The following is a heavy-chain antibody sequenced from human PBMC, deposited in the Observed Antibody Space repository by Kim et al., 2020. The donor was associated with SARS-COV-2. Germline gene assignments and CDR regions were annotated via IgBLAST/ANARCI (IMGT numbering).Heavy chain of an antibody. J-gene: IGHJ6*02. Sequence: ASVKVSCKASGYTFTSYGISWVRQAPGQGLEWMGWISAYNGNTKYAQKLQGRVTMTTDTSTSTAYMELRSLRSDDTAVYYCARDRGRAYYGSGSYFYYYYGMDVWGQGTTVTVSS. D-gene: IGHD3-10*01. CDR2: ISAYNGNT. CDR1: GYTFTSYG. CDR3: ARDRGRAYYGSGSYFYYYYGMDV. V-gene: IGHV1-18*01.